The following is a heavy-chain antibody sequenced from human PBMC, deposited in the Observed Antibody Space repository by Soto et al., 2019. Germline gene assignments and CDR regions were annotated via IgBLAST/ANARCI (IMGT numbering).Heavy chain of an antibody. CDR2: IYYSGST. Sequence: PSETLSLTCTVSGGSISSYYWSWIRQPPGKGLEWIGYIYYSGSTNYNPSLKSRVTISVDTSKNQFPLKLSSVTAADTAVYYCARDSRVVVAAYSLLGMDVWGQGTTVTVSS. D-gene: IGHD2-15*01. J-gene: IGHJ6*02. V-gene: IGHV4-59*01. CDR3: ARDSRVVVAAYSLLGMDV. CDR1: GGSISSYY.